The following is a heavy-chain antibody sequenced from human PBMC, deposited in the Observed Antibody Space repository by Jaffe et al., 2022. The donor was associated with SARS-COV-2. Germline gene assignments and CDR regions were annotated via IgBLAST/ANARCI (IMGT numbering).Heavy chain of an antibody. Sequence: QVQLQESGPGLVKPSETLSLTCAVSGVSISASYWSWIRQAPGKGLEYIGYIYYSGDTNYNPSLRSRITMSLDTSKNQFSLRLNSVTAADTAVYYCARTARVPGDWGQGVLVTVSS. J-gene: IGHJ4*02. D-gene: IGHD2-21*02. CDR1: GVSISASY. CDR2: IYYSGDT. V-gene: IGHV4-59*08. CDR3: ARTARVPGD.